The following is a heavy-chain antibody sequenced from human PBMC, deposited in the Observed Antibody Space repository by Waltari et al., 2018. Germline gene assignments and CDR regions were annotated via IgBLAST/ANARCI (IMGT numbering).Heavy chain of an antibody. D-gene: IGHD5-12*01. J-gene: IGHJ3*02. CDR2: IYTSGST. V-gene: IGHV4-61*09. Sequence: QVQLQESGPGLVKPSQTLSLTCPLSGRSISSGSSYWSWTRQPAGKGLEWIGYIYTSGSTNYNPSLKSRVTISVDTSKNQFSLKLSSVTAADTAVYYCAREMATISNAFDIWGQGTMVTVSS. CDR3: AREMATISNAFDI. CDR1: GRSISSGSSY.